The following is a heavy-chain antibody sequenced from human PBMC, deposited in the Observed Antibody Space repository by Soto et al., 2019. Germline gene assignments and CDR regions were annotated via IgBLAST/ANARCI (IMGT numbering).Heavy chain of an antibody. V-gene: IGHV3-21*01. CDR2: ISSSSSYI. CDR1: GFTFSSYS. CDR3: ARLPVVTPHQQPPMYYGMDV. J-gene: IGHJ6*02. Sequence: PGGSLRLSCAASGFTFSSYSMNWVRQAPGKGLEWVSSISSSSSYIYYADSVKGRFTISRDNAKNSLYLQMNSLRDEDTAVYYCARLPVVTPHQQPPMYYGMDVWGQGTTVTVSS. D-gene: IGHD2-21*02.